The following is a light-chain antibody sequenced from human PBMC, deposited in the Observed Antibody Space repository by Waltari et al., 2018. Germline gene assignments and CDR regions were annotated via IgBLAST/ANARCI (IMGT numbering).Light chain of an antibody. J-gene: IGKJ2*03. CDR2: DAS. Sequence: EIVLTQSPATLSLSPGERATLSCRASQSVSSYLAWYQQKPGQAPRLLIYDASNRATGIPARFSGSGSGTDFTLTISSLEPEDFAVYYCQQRSNWPPVYSCGQGTKLEIK. CDR3: QQRSNWPPVYS. V-gene: IGKV3-11*01. CDR1: QSVSSY.